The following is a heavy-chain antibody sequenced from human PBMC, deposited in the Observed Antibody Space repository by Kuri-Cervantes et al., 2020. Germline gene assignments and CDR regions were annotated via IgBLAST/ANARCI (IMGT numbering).Heavy chain of an antibody. D-gene: IGHD5-12*01. V-gene: IGHV1-8*01. CDR1: GYTFTSYD. J-gene: IGHJ3*02. CDR3: ARTTHSGYDQDGAFDI. CDR2: MNPNSGNT. Sequence: ASVKVSCKASGYTFTSYDINWVRQATGQGLEWMGWMNPNSGNTGYAQKFQGRVTMTRNTSISTAYMEVSSLRSEDTAVYYCARTTHSGYDQDGAFDIWGQGTMVTVSS.